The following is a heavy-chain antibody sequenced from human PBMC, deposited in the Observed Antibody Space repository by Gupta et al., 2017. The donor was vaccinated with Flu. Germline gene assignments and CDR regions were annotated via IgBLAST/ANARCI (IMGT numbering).Heavy chain of an antibody. CDR2: ISSGGGST. Sequence: EVQLLESGGGLVQPGGSLRLSCADSGFTFSSYGLSWVRQAPGKGLEWVSAISSGGGSTNYANSVKGRFTISRDNSKDTLYLQMNSLRAEDTAVYYCAKATATRTKLVDLWGQGTLFTVSS. D-gene: IGHD2-8*02. J-gene: IGHJ4*02. V-gene: IGHV3-23*01. CDR3: AKATATRTKLVDL. CDR1: GFTFSSYG.